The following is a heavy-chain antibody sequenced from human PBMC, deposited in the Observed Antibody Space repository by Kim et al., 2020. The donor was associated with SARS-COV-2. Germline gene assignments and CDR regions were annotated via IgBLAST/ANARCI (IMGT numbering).Heavy chain of an antibody. CDR2: IKSKTDGGTT. D-gene: IGHD3-10*01. Sequence: GGSLRLSCAASGFIFSNAWMSWVRQAPGKGLEWVGRIKSKTDGGTTDYAAPVKGRFTISRDDSKNTLYLQMNSLKTEDTAVYYCTGAHRVRYYYGMDVWGQGTTVTVSS. CDR3: TGAHRVRYYYGMDV. J-gene: IGHJ6*02. V-gene: IGHV3-15*01. CDR1: GFIFSNAW.